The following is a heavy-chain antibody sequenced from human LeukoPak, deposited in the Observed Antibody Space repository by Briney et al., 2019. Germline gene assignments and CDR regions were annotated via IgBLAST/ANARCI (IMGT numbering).Heavy chain of an antibody. J-gene: IGHJ3*02. D-gene: IGHD3-9*01. Sequence: SETLSLTCTVSGGSISSGDYYWSWIRQPPGKGLEWIGYIYYSGSTYYNPSLKSRVTISVDTSKNQFSLKLSSVTAADTAVYYCARAPLVYDILTGYSVDAFDIWGQGTMVTVSS. CDR3: ARAPLVYDILTGYSVDAFDI. V-gene: IGHV4-30-4*02. CDR2: IYYSGST. CDR1: GGSISSGDYY.